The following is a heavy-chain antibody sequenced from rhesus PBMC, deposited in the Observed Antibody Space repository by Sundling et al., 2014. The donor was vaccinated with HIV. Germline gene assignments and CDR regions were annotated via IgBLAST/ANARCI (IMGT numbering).Heavy chain of an antibody. Sequence: QVQLQESGPGLVKPSETLSLTCAVSGYSISSGYGWSWIRQPPGKGLEWIGNIYGSSGTTYYNPSLRSRVSIFMDTSKKQFSLKLSSVTAADTAVYYCAIHKIQRVIFDYWGQGVLVIASA. CDR3: AIHKIQRVIFDY. CDR2: IYGSSGTT. D-gene: IGHD5-24*01. V-gene: IGHV4-127*01. J-gene: IGHJ4*01. CDR1: GYSISSGYG.